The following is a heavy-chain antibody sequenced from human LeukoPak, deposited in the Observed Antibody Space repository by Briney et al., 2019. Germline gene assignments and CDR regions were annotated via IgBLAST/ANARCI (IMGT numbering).Heavy chain of an antibody. CDR2: INHSGST. Sequence: SETLSLTCAVYSGSFSGYYWSWIRQPPGKGLEWIGEINHSGSTNYNPSLKSRVTISVDTSKNQFSLKLSSVTAADTAVYYCARRRWGYSSSSGQYFDYWGQGTLVTVSS. V-gene: IGHV4-34*01. CDR1: SGSFSGYY. D-gene: IGHD6-6*01. J-gene: IGHJ4*02. CDR3: ARRRWGYSSSSGQYFDY.